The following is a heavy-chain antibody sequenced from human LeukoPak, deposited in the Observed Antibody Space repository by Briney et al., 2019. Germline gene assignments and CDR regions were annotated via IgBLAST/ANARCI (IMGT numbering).Heavy chain of an antibody. Sequence: SVKVSCKASGGTFSSYAISWVRQAPGQGLEWMGRIIPILGIANYAQKFQGRVTITADKSTSTAYMELSSLRSEDTAVYYCARVGTGYTSGWYVDYWGQATLGTVSS. D-gene: IGHD6-19*01. CDR3: ARVGTGYTSGWYVDY. V-gene: IGHV1-69*04. CDR2: IIPILGIA. CDR1: GGTFSSYA. J-gene: IGHJ4*02.